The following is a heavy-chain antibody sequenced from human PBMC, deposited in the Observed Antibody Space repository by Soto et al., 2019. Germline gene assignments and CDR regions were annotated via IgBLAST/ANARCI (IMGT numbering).Heavy chain of an antibody. V-gene: IGHV3-21*01. Sequence: TGWCLGLACAASGFSFRRYSMYGVRQAPGKGLEWVSSITSSSRHMFYAESVKGRFTISRDNAKNSLYLQMSSLRLEDTAVYYCARDPDTDGYTTLFESWGQGTLVTVSS. J-gene: IGHJ4*02. D-gene: IGHD6-25*01. CDR3: ARDPDTDGYTTLFES. CDR2: ITSSSRHM. CDR1: GFSFRRYS.